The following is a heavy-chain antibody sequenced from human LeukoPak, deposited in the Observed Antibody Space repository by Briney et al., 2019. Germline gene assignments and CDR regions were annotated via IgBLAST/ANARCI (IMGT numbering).Heavy chain of an antibody. V-gene: IGHV3-48*03. CDR1: GFTFSSYE. CDR2: ISSSGSTI. D-gene: IGHD2-15*01. CDR3: ARSPRYCSGGSCRTLDY. Sequence: PGGSLRLSCAASGFTFSSYEMNWVRQAPGKGLGWVSYISSSGSTIYYADSVKGRFTISRDNAKNSLYLQMNSLRDEDTAVYYCARSPRYCSGGSCRTLDYWGQGTLVTVSS. J-gene: IGHJ4*02.